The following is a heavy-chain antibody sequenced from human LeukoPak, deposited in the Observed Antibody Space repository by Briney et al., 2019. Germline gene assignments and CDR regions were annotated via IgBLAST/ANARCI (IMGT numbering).Heavy chain of an antibody. CDR2: ITGSGDST. CDR1: GFTFSTYA. CDR3: AKDNGDLDY. Sequence: GGSLRLSCAASGFTFSTYAMSWVRQAPGKGLEWVSAITGSGDSTYYADSVRGRFTISRDNSKNTLYLQMNSLRAEDTAVYYCAKDNGDLDYWGQGTLVTVSS. J-gene: IGHJ4*02. V-gene: IGHV3-23*01. D-gene: IGHD4-17*01.